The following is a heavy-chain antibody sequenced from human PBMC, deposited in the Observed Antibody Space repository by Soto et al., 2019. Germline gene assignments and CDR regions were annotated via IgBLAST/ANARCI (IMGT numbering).Heavy chain of an antibody. D-gene: IGHD2-2*01. CDR3: ARESQVEDIVVVPAAINYYYGMDV. CDR2: IIPIFGTA. J-gene: IGHJ6*02. Sequence: GASVKVSCKASGGTFSSYAISWVRRAPGQGLEWMGGIIPIFGTANYAQKFQGRVTITADKSTSTAYMELSSLRSEDTAVYYCARESQVEDIVVVPAAINYYYGMDVWGQGTTVTVSS. CDR1: GGTFSSYA. V-gene: IGHV1-69*06.